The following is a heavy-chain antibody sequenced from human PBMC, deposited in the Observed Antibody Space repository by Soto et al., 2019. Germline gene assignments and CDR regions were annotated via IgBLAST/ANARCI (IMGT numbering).Heavy chain of an antibody. V-gene: IGHV5-51*01. D-gene: IGHD3-10*01. J-gene: IGHJ6*03. CDR3: ARQIWFGELSDNYYYMDV. Sequence: GESLKISCKGSGYSFTSYWIGWVRQMPGKGLEWMGIIYPGDSDTRYSPSFQGQVTISADKSISTAYLQWSSLKASDTAMYYCARQIWFGELSDNYYYMDVWGKGTTVTV. CDR1: GYSFTSYW. CDR2: IYPGDSDT.